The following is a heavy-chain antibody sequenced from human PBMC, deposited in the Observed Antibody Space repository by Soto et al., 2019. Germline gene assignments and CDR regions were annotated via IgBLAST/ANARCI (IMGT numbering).Heavy chain of an antibody. CDR2: SSATGAGT. D-gene: IGHD1-7*01. V-gene: IGHV3-23*01. CDR3: AKDRRAGGNYGFYSDF. CDR1: GFTFSSYG. Sequence: EVQLLESGGGLVQPGGSLRLSCAASGFTFSSYGVTLVRQAPGKGLEWVSFSSATGAGTYYADSVKGRFTISRDNSKNTLYLQMTSLRADDTAVYYCAKDRRAGGNYGFYSDFWGQGALVIVSS. J-gene: IGHJ4*02.